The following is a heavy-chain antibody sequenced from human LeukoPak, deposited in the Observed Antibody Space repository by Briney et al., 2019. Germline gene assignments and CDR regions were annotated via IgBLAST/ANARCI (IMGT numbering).Heavy chain of an antibody. J-gene: IGHJ4*02. D-gene: IGHD2-21*02. CDR1: GYTFTSYG. CDR2: ISAYNGNT. Sequence: ASVKVPCKASGYTFTSYGISWVRQAPGQGLEWMGWISAYNGNTNYAQKLQGRVTMTTDTSTSTAYMELRSLRSDDTAVYYCARDGVYCGGDCYLGIDYWGQGTLVTVSS. V-gene: IGHV1-18*01. CDR3: ARDGVYCGGDCYLGIDY.